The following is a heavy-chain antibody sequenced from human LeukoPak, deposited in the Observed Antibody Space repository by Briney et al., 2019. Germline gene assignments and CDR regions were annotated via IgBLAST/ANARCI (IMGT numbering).Heavy chain of an antibody. V-gene: IGHV1-46*01. CDR2: INPSGGST. J-gene: IGHJ4*02. Sequence: GASVKVSCKASGYTFTSYYMHWVRQAPGQGLEWMGIINPSGGSTSYAQKFQGRVTMTRDTSTSTVYMELSSLRSEDTAVYYCARSGGGWQQLVPLNFDYWGQGTLVTVSS. CDR1: GYTFTSYY. D-gene: IGHD6-13*01. CDR3: ARSGGGWQQLVPLNFDY.